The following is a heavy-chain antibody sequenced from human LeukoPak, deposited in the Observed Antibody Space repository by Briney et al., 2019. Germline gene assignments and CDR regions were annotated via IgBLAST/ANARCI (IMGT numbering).Heavy chain of an antibody. Sequence: SETLSLTCAVYGGSFSGYYWSWIRQPPGKGLEWIGEINHSGSTNYNPSLKSRVTISVDTSKNQFSLKLSSVTAADTAVYYCARVGGLLRYFDWLPLLDYWGQGTLVTVSS. V-gene: IGHV4-34*01. CDR3: ARVGGLLRYFDWLPLLDY. D-gene: IGHD3-9*01. CDR1: GGSFSGYY. J-gene: IGHJ4*02. CDR2: INHSGST.